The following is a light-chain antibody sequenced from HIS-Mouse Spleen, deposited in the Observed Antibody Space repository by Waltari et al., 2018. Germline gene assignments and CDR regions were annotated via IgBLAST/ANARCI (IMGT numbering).Light chain of an antibody. J-gene: IGLJ3*02. Sequence: QSALTQPASVPGSPGQSITISCTGTSSDVGRHNLVSWYQQHPGKAPKPMSYEGSKRPSGVSNRFSGSTSGNTASLTISGLQAEDEADYYCCSYAGSSTWVFGGGTKRTVL. CDR3: CSYAGSSTWV. CDR1: SSDVGRHNL. CDR2: EGS. V-gene: IGLV2-23*01.